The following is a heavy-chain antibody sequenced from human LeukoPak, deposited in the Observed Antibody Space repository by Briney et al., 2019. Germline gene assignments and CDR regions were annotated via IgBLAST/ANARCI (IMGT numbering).Heavy chain of an antibody. CDR2: INPNSGGT. CDR3: ARERIMLVGADAFDI. J-gene: IGHJ3*02. Sequence: GASVKVSCKASGYTFTGYYMHWVRQAPGQGLEWMGWINPNSGGTNYAQKFQGWVTMTRDTSISTAYMELSRLRSDDTAVYCCARERIMLVGADAFDIWGQGTMVTVSS. CDR1: GYTFTGYY. D-gene: IGHD1-26*01. V-gene: IGHV1-2*04.